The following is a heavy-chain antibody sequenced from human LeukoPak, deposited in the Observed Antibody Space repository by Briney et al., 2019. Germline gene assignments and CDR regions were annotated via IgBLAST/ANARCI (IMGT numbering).Heavy chain of an antibody. CDR3: VTYYFDSSGPKKNY. V-gene: IGHV4-34*01. CDR2: INHSGST. J-gene: IGHJ4*02. Sequence: SETLSLTCAVYGVSFSGYYWSWIRQPPGKGLEWIGEINHSGSTNYNPSLKSRVTISVDTSKKQFSLKLSSVTAADTAVYYCVTYYFDSSGPKKNYWGQGALVTVSS. CDR1: GVSFSGYY. D-gene: IGHD3-22*01.